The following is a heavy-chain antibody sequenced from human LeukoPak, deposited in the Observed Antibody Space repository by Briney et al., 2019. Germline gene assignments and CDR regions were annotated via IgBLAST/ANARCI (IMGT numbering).Heavy chain of an antibody. D-gene: IGHD1-20*01. CDR2: INHSGST. CDR3: ARGLRYNWNPYYYYYMDV. Sequence: SETLSLTCAVYGGSFSGYYWSWIRQPPGKGLEWIGEINHSGSTNYNPSLKSRVTISVDTSKNQFSLKLSSVTAADTAVYYCARGLRYNWNPYYYYYMDVWGKGTTVTVSS. J-gene: IGHJ6*03. CDR1: GGSFSGYY. V-gene: IGHV4-34*01.